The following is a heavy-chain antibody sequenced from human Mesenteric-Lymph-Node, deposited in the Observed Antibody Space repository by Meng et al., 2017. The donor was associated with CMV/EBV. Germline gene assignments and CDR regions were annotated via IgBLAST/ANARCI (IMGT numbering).Heavy chain of an antibody. V-gene: IGHV3-21*04. CDR3: AKRYMSGWRSFDY. CDR1: GFTFSSYA. Sequence: GESLKISCAASGFTFSSYAMNWVRQAPGKGLEWVSSISSSGSHIYYADSVRGRFTISRDNSKNTLYLQMNSLRAEDTAIYYCAKRYMSGWRSFDYWGQGTLVTVSS. J-gene: IGHJ4*02. CDR2: ISSSGSHI. D-gene: IGHD6-19*01.